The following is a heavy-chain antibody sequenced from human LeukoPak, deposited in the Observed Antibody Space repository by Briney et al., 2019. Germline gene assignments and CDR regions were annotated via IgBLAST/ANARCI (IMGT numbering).Heavy chain of an antibody. CDR3: ARSSGIAVAGTADY. V-gene: IGHV3-30*03. CDR2: ISYDGSNK. Sequence: GGSLRLSCAASGFTFSSYGMHWVRQAPGKGLEWVAVISYDGSNKYYADSVKGRFTISRDNSKNTLYLQMNSLRAEDTAVYYCARSSGIAVAGTADYWGQGTLVTVSS. D-gene: IGHD6-19*01. J-gene: IGHJ4*02. CDR1: GFTFSSYG.